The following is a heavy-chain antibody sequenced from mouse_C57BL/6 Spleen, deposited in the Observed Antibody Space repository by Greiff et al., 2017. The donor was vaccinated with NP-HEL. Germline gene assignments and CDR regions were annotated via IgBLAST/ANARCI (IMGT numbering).Heavy chain of an antibody. CDR1: GYSITSGYY. Sequence: EVKLQESGPGLVKPSQSLSLTCSVTGYSITSGYYWNWIRQFPGNKLEWMGYISYDGSNNYNPSLKNRISITRDTSKNQFFLKLNSVTTEDTATYYCANRLWQGDYWGQGTSVTVSS. CDR3: ANRLWQGDY. CDR2: ISYDGSN. V-gene: IGHV3-6*01. D-gene: IGHD1-1*02. J-gene: IGHJ4*01.